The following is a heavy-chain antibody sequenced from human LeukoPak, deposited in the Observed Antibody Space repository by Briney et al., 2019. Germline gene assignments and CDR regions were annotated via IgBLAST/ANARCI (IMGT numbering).Heavy chain of an antibody. D-gene: IGHD3-10*01. V-gene: IGHV3-7*01. CDR1: GFTFSSYT. CDR3: ARDSPRYYGSGSYYFDY. Sequence: PGGSLRLSCAASGFTFSSYTMHWVRQAPGKGLEWVANIKQDGSEKYYVDSVKGRFTISRDNAKNSLYLQMNSLRAEDTAVYYCARDSPRYYGSGSYYFDYWGQGTLVTVSS. J-gene: IGHJ4*02. CDR2: IKQDGSEK.